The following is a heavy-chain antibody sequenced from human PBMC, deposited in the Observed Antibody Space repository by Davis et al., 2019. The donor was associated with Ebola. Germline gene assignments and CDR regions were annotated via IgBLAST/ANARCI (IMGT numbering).Heavy chain of an antibody. CDR2: IKQDGSEK. CDR1: GFTFSTYW. CDR3: ARDSIAARVFRDGMDV. Sequence: GGSLRLSCEASGFTFSTYWMSWVRQAPGKGLEWVANIKQDGSEKYYVDSVKGRFTISRDNAKNSVYLQMNSLRAEDTAVYYCARDSIAARVFRDGMDVWGQGTTVTVSS. J-gene: IGHJ6*02. D-gene: IGHD6-6*01. V-gene: IGHV3-7*01.